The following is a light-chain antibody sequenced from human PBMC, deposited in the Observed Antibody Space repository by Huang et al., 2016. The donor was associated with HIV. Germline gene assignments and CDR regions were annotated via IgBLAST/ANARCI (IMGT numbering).Light chain of an antibody. CDR3: QQYYITPIT. J-gene: IGKJ5*01. Sequence: IVMTQSPDSLAVSLGETATINCKSSQGILFSSNNKNYLAWYQQRPGQPPKLLIYWASARESGFPDRFTGSGSGTDFTLTISSLQAEDVAVYYCQQYYITPITFGQGTRLEIK. V-gene: IGKV4-1*01. CDR1: QGILFSSNNKNY. CDR2: WAS.